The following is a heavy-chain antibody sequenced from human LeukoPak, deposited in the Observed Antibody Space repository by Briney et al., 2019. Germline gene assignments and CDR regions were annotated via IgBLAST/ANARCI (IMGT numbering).Heavy chain of an antibody. CDR1: GFTFRTYA. CDR2: VNDFGGDA. CDR3: VKRPSESFSNGGGYFDS. D-gene: IGHD3-16*01. V-gene: IGHV3-23*01. J-gene: IGHJ4*01. Sequence: GGSLRLSCSASGFTFRTYAMAWVRQAPGKGLEWVSSVNDFGGDAYYADSVRGRFTISRDNSKNTLFLQMNGLRAEDTASYFWVKRPSESFSNGGGYFDSGGQEPWSLSPQ.